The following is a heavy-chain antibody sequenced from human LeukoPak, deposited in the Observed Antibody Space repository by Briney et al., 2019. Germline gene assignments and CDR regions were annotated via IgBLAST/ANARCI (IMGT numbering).Heavy chain of an antibody. CDR3: ARIVPYKYGYVDY. Sequence: SQTLSLTCTVSGGSIRNYYWSWIRQPPGKGLEWIRYIDYSGSTNYIPSLKSRGTISVDKSKNQFSLKLSSVTAADTAIYSCARIVPYKYGYVDYWGQGTLVTVSS. J-gene: IGHJ4*02. CDR1: GGSIRNYY. V-gene: IGHV4-59*01. D-gene: IGHD5-18*01. CDR2: IDYSGST.